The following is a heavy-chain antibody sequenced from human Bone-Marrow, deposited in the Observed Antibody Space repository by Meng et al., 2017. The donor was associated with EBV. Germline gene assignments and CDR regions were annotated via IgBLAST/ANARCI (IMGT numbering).Heavy chain of an antibody. CDR2: ISSSSSYI. CDR3: ARGAYDYIWGSYEDY. V-gene: IGHV3-21*01. CDR1: GFTFSSYS. J-gene: IGHJ4*02. D-gene: IGHD3-16*01. Sequence: EVQLVESGGGLVKPGGSLRLSCAASGFTFSSYSMNWGRQAPGKVLEWGSSISSSSSYIYYADSVKGRFTISRDNAKNSLYLQMNSLRAEDTAVYYCARGAYDYIWGSYEDYWGQGTMVTVS.